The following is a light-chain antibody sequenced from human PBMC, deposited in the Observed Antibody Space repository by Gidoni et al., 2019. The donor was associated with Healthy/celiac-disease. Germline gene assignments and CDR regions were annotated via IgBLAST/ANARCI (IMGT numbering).Light chain of an antibody. J-gene: IGLJ1*01. CDR3: SSYTSSSTLDYV. CDR2: EVS. Sequence: QSALTQPASVSGSPGQSITISCTGTSSDVGGYNYVSWYQQHPGKAPKLMSYEVSNRPSGVSNRFSGSKSGNTASLTISGLQAEDEADYYCSSYTSSSTLDYVFGTGTKVTVL. V-gene: IGLV2-14*01. CDR1: SSDVGGYNY.